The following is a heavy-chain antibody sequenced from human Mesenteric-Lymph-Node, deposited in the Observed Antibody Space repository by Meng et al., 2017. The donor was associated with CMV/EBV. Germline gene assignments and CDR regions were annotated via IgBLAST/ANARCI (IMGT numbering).Heavy chain of an antibody. J-gene: IGHJ4*02. CDR2: ISYEGKNK. CDR1: GFTFSSHA. V-gene: IGHV3-30*04. CDR3: ASTTYYDFWSGYSDPDY. D-gene: IGHD3-3*01. Sequence: GESLKISCAASGFTFSSHAMHWVRQAPGKGLEWVAVISYEGKNKYYADSVKGRFTISRDNSENTLYLQMNSLRAEDTAVYYCASTTYYDFWSGYSDPDYWGQGTLVTVSS.